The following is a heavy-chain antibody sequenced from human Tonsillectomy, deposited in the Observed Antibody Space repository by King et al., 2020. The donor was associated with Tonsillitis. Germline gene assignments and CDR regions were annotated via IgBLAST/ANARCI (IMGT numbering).Heavy chain of an antibody. Sequence: VQLVESGGGVVQPGRSLRLSCAASGFTFSSYGMHWVRQAPGKGLEWVAVISYDGSNKYYADSVKGRFTISRDNSKNTLYLQMNSLKAEDTAVYYCAKPYYYGSSYYSFFLGYFDYWGQXPLVTVSS. CDR1: GFTFSSYG. D-gene: IGHD3-22*01. CDR2: ISYDGSNK. CDR3: AKPYYYGSSYYSFFLGYFDY. J-gene: IGHJ4*02. V-gene: IGHV3-30*18.